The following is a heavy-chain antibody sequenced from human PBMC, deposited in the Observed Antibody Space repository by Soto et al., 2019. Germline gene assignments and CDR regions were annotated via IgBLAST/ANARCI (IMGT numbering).Heavy chain of an antibody. CDR1: GFTFSGYG. V-gene: IGHV3-33*03. CDR2: IWFDGNTE. J-gene: IGHJ4*02. Sequence: QVQLVESGGGVVQPGRSLRLSCAASGFTFSGYGMHWVRQAPGKGLEWVAVIWFDGNTEAYADSVKGRFIISRDHSKNTLFRQMNCLRAEDTAVYYCGGRPYLGRGTLVTVSS. CDR3: GGRPY.